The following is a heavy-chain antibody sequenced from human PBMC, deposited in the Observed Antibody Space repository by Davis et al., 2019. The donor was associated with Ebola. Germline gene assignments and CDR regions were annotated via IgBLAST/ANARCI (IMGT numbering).Heavy chain of an antibody. CDR2: IYSGGST. CDR1: GFTFSSYS. V-gene: IGHV3-53*04. Sequence: GGSLRLSCAASGFTFSSYSMNWVRQAPGKGLEWVSVIYSGGSTYYADSVKGRFTISRHNSKNTLYLQMNSLRAEDTAVYYCARDYGDYYYGMDVWGQGTTVTVSS. D-gene: IGHD4-17*01. CDR3: ARDYGDYYYGMDV. J-gene: IGHJ6*02.